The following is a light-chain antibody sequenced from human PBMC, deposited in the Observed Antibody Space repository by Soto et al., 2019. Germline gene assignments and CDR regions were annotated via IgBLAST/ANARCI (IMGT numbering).Light chain of an antibody. CDR1: QVISNY. CDR3: QQYDNLPLT. V-gene: IGKV1-33*01. Sequence: DIQMTQSPSSLSASVGDRVTITCQASQVISNYLNWYQQKPGKAPKLLIYDASNLETGVLSRFSGSGSGTDFTFTISSLQPEDIATYYCQQYDNLPLTLGGGTKVEIK. J-gene: IGKJ4*01. CDR2: DAS.